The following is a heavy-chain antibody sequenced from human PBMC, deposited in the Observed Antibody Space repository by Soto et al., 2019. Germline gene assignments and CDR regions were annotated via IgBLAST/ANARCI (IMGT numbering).Heavy chain of an antibody. CDR1: SGSMSRYY. CDR2: IYYSGST. J-gene: IGHJ3*02. Sequence: SETLSLTCTVSSGSMSRYYWSWIRQPPGKGLEWIGYIYYSGSTNYNPSLNSRVTISVDTSRNQFSLKLSSVTAADTAVYYCARPLGGRKNDAFDIWGKGTKVTVSS. D-gene: IGHD2-15*01. CDR3: ARPLGGRKNDAFDI. V-gene: IGHV4-59*01.